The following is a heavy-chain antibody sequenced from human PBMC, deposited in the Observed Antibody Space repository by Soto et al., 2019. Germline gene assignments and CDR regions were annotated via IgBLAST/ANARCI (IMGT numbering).Heavy chain of an antibody. CDR3: ARLRCSGGDCYSTTDY. CDR2: ISRDGSST. CDR1: GFIFSNYW. V-gene: IGHV3-74*01. Sequence: PXGSLRLSCAASGFIFSNYWMHWVRQAPGKGLVWVSRISRDGSSTNYADSVKGRFTISRDNAKNTLYLQMNSLRAEDTAVYFCARLRCSGGDCYSTTDYWGQGTLVTVSS. J-gene: IGHJ4*02. D-gene: IGHD2-15*01.